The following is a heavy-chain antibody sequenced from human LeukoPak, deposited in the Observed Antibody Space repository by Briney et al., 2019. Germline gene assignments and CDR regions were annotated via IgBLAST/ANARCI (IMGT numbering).Heavy chain of an antibody. CDR3: ARNWAVAGPHWFDP. CDR2: IYTGGNT. CDR1: GDFMRTYD. J-gene: IGHJ5*02. V-gene: IGHV4-4*07. Sequence: SETLSLTCTVSGDFMRTYDWSWLRQPAGKGLEWIGRIYTGGNTNYNPSLKSRVTISIDTSKNQISLRLDSVTAADTAVYYCARNWAVAGPHWFDPWGQGTLVTVSS. D-gene: IGHD6-19*01.